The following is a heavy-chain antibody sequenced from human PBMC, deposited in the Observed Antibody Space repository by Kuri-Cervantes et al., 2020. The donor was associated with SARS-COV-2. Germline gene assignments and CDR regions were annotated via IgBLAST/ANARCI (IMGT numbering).Heavy chain of an antibody. J-gene: IGHJ4*02. CDR3: AKDIGTRSTNFVTYDY. CDR1: GFIFSNYG. V-gene: IGHV3-30*18. Sequence: LSLTCAASGFIFSNYGMHWVRQSPGKGLEWVAFTSYDGSNAYYADSVRGRFTVSRDNSKNTLSLQMNGLRAEDTAVYYCAKDIGTRSTNFVTYDYWGQGHLVTVSS. D-gene: IGHD2/OR15-2a*01. CDR2: TSYDGSNA.